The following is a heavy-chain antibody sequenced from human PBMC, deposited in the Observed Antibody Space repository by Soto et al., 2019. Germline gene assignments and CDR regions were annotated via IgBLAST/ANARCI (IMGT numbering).Heavy chain of an antibody. D-gene: IGHD5-18*01. CDR3: ARGGYVDTAMVNYY. CDR1: GFTFSSYA. Sequence: QAQLVESGGGVVQPGRSLRLSCAASGFTFSSYAMHWVRQAPGKGLEWVAVISYDGSNKYYADSVKGRFTISRDNSKNTLYLQMNSLRAEDTAVYYCARGGYVDTAMVNYYWGQGTLVTVSS. J-gene: IGHJ4*02. CDR2: ISYDGSNK. V-gene: IGHV3-30-3*01.